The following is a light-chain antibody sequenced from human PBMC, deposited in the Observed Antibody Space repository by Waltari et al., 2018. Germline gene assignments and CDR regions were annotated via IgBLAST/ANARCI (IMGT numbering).Light chain of an antibody. Sequence: EIVLTQSPATLSLSPGERAVLSCRASQSFNNYLAWYQQKPGQAPRLLIYDASTRATDIAARFSGSGSGTDFTLTISSLEPEDSAVYYCQERSDWRGLTFGPGTKVDIK. CDR1: QSFNNY. CDR2: DAS. V-gene: IGKV3-11*01. CDR3: QERSDWRGLT. J-gene: IGKJ3*01.